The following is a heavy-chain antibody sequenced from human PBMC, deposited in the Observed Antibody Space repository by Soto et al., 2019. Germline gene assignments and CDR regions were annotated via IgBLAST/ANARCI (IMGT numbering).Heavy chain of an antibody. CDR3: ARDQYGRYYDSSGYYYVRVFDY. D-gene: IGHD3-22*01. CDR1: GFTFSSYW. CDR2: IKQDGSEK. Sequence: GGSLRLSCAASGFTFSSYWMSWVRQAPGKGLEWVANIKQDGSEKYYVDSVKGRFTISRDNAKNSLYLQMNSLRAEDTAVYYCARDQYGRYYDSSGYYYVRVFDYWGQGTLVTVSS. V-gene: IGHV3-7*04. J-gene: IGHJ4*02.